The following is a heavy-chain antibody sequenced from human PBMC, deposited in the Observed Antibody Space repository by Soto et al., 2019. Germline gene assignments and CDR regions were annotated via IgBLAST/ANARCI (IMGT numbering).Heavy chain of an antibody. J-gene: IGHJ4*02. CDR2: VWTSGST. V-gene: IGHV4-4*07. D-gene: IGHD1-26*01. CDR1: GGSMSRYY. CDR3: ARTVGAASYFDF. Sequence: QVQLQESGPGLVKPSATLSPTCNVSGGSMSRYYWSWTRQPAGKGLEWIGRVWTSGSTNYNPSLTSPVTMSIDTSNNHCSLKLISVTAADTAVYYCARTVGAASYFDFWGQGTLVTVSS.